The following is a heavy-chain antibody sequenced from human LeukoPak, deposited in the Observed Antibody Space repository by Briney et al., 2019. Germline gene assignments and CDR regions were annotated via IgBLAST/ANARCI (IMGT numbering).Heavy chain of an antibody. CDR3: AKDRSCTNNIGHGDFAY. CDR2: ISGSGGDT. V-gene: IGHV3-23*01. Sequence: GGSLRLSCAASGFTFSNYAMSWVRQAPGKGLEWVSGISGSGGDTYYADSVKGRFTISRDNSKNTLYLQMNSLRAEDTAVYYCAKDRSCTNNIGHGDFAYWGQGTLVTVSS. J-gene: IGHJ4*02. D-gene: IGHD2-8*01. CDR1: GFTFSNYA.